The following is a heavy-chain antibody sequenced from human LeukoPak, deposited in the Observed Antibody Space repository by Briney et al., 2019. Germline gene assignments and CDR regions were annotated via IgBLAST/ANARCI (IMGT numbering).Heavy chain of an antibody. CDR2: IVPIFGTA. D-gene: IGHD3-3*01. CDR1: GGTFSSYA. CDR3: ARVALADPYYDFWSGYQYLDY. J-gene: IGHJ4*02. V-gene: IGHV1-69*05. Sequence: SVKVSCKASGGTFSSYAISWVRQAPGQGLEWMGRIVPIFGTANYAQKFQGRVTITTDESTSTAYMELGSLRSEDTAVYYCARVALADPYYDFWSGYQYLDYWGQGTLVTVSS.